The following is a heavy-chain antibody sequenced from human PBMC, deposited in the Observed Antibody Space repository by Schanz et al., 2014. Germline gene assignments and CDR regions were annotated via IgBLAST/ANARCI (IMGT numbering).Heavy chain of an antibody. Sequence: EVQLVESGGGLVKPGGSLRLSCAASGFTFNNFGMNWVRQAPGKGLEWVSRINSDGSTTIYADSVKGRFTISRDNAKNTLYLQMNSLRAEDTAVYYCARPLGPNYYYYGLDVWGQGTTVTVSS. CDR1: GFTFNNFG. V-gene: IGHV3-74*02. CDR3: ARPLGPNYYYYGLDV. CDR2: INSDGSTT. J-gene: IGHJ6*02.